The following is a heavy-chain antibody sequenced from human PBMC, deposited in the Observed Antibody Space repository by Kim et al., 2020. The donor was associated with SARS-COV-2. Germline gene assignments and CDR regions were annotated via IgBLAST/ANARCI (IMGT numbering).Heavy chain of an antibody. D-gene: IGHD6-19*01. CDR2: IYTSGST. Sequence: SETLSLTCTVSGVSITSDSYYWGWVRQPAGKGLEWIGRIYTSGSTTYNPSLRSRVAISMDTSKNQFSLRLSSVTAADTAVYYCASSIRSGWNWFDPWGQGTLVTVSS. CDR1: GVSITSDSYY. CDR3: ASSIRSGWNWFDP. V-gene: IGHV4-61*02. J-gene: IGHJ5*02.